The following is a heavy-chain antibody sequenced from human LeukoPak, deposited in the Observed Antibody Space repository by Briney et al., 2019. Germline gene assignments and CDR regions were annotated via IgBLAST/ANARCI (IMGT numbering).Heavy chain of an antibody. Sequence: RASVKVSCKASGYTFTSYAMNWVRQAPGQGLEWMGWINTNTGNPTYAQGFTGRFVFSLDTSVSTAYLQISSLKAEDTAVYYCARDWYSSSSPSFQHWGQGTLVTVSS. CDR2: INTNTGNP. CDR3: ARDWYSSSSPSFQH. J-gene: IGHJ1*01. D-gene: IGHD6-13*01. CDR1: GYTFTSYA. V-gene: IGHV7-4-1*02.